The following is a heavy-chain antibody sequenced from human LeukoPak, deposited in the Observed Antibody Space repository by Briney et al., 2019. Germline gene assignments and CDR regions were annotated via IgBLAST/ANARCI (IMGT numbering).Heavy chain of an antibody. CDR3: ATDQQAGDPADRHLPSY. J-gene: IGHJ4*02. V-gene: IGHV3-48*04. Sequence: GGSLRLSCTASGFTFSSYSMNWVRQAPGKGLEWVSYISGSGTSIYDADSVKGRFTISRDNAKNALYLQMNSLRAEDTAVYYCATDQQAGDPADRHLPSYWGQGTLVTVSS. D-gene: IGHD3-10*01. CDR1: GFTFSSYS. CDR2: ISGSGTSI.